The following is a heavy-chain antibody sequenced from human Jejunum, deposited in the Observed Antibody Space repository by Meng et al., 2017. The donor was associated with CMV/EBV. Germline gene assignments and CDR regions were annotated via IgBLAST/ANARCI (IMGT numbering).Heavy chain of an antibody. CDR3: ARVVWLQAFDY. CDR1: GFTFGSYW. V-gene: IGHV3-7*01. D-gene: IGHD5-24*01. J-gene: IGHJ4*02. CDR2: IKQDGSGK. Sequence: AASGFTFGSYWMSWVRQAPGKGLEWVANIKQDGSGKYYVDSVKGRFTISRDNAKNSLYLQMNSLRAEDTAVYYCARVVWLQAFDYWGQGTLVTVSS.